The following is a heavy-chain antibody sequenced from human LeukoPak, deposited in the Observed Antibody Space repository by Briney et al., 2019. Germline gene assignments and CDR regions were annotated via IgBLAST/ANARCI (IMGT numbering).Heavy chain of an antibody. CDR2: ISSSGNSA. Sequence: PGGSLRLSCAASGFTFSSYAMSWVRQAPGKGLEWVSSISSSGNSAYYADSVKGRFTISRDNSKNTLYLQVNSLRAEDTAVYYCAKNIAVGGTTRYFDCWGQGTLVTVSS. CDR1: GFTFSSYA. CDR3: AKNIAVGGTTRYFDC. V-gene: IGHV3-23*01. J-gene: IGHJ4*02. D-gene: IGHD6-19*01.